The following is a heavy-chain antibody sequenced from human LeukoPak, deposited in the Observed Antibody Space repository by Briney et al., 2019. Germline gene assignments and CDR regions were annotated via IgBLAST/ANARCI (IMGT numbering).Heavy chain of an antibody. CDR1: GFTFSSYG. J-gene: IGHJ2*01. V-gene: IGHV3-23*01. CDR2: ISGSGGST. D-gene: IGHD3-10*01. Sequence: GGTLRLSCAASGFTFSSYGMSWVRQAPGKGLEWVSAISGSGGSTYYADSVKGRFTISRDNSKNTLYLQMNSLRAEDTAVYYCAKVWAHDGSGNPYWHFDLWGRGTLVTVSS. CDR3: AKVWAHDGSGNPYWHFDL.